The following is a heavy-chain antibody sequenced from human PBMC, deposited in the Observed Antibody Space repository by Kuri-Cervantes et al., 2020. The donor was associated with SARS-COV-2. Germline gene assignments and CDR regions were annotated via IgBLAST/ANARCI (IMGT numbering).Heavy chain of an antibody. D-gene: IGHD6-6*01. CDR2: IYHSGST. Sequence: SETLSLTCTVSGYSISSGYYWGWIRQPPGKGLEWIGSIYHSGSTYYNPSLKSRVTISVDTSKNQFSLKLSSVTAADTAVYYCARVRSSSPGPLDHWGQGTLVTVSS. CDR3: ARVRSSSPGPLDH. CDR1: GYSISSGYY. V-gene: IGHV4-38-2*02. J-gene: IGHJ4*02.